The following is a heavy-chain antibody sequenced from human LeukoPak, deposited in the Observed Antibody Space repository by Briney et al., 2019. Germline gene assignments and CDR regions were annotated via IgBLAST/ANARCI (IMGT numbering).Heavy chain of an antibody. CDR2: IYHSGST. J-gene: IGHJ4*02. Sequence: SETLSLTCTVSGGSISSYYWSWIRQPPGKGLERIGYIYHSGSTNYNPSLKSRVTISVDTSKNQFSLKLSSVTAADTAVYYCARDLAAVLDYWGQGTLVTVSS. CDR3: ARDLAAVLDY. V-gene: IGHV4-59*01. D-gene: IGHD3-16*01. CDR1: GGSISSYY.